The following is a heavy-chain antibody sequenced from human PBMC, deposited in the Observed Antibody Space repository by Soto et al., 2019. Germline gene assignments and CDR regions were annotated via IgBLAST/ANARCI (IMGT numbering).Heavy chain of an antibody. V-gene: IGHV5-10-1*01. CDR1: GYSFAGYW. J-gene: IGHJ4*02. CDR2: IDPSDSQT. CDR3: ARQIYDSDTGPNFQYYFDS. Sequence: PGESLKISCKGSGYSFAGYWITWVRQKPGKGLEWMGRIDPSDSQTYYSPSFRGHVTTSVTKSITTVFLPWSSLRASDTAMYYCARQIYDSDTGPNFQYYFDSWGQGTPVTVSS. D-gene: IGHD3-22*01.